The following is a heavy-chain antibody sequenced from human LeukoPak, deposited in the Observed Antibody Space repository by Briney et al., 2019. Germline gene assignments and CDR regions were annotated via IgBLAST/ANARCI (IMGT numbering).Heavy chain of an antibody. CDR2: MNPNSGNT. J-gene: IGHJ6*02. CDR1: GYTFTSYD. CDR3: ARGLVAAYYYYYGMDV. Sequence: EASVKVSCKASGYTFTSYDINWVRQASGQGLEWMGWMNPNSGNTGYAQKFQGRVTMTRNTSISTAYMELSSLRSEDTAVYYCARGLVAAYYYYYGMDVWGQGTTVTVSS. V-gene: IGHV1-8*01. D-gene: IGHD2-15*01.